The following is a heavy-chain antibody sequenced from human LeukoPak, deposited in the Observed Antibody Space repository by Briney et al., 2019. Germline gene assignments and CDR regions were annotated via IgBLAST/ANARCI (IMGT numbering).Heavy chain of an antibody. CDR3: ARDSPYGTAGY. D-gene: IGHD2-8*02. J-gene: IGHJ4*02. CDR2: ISSSSSYI. Sequence: GGSLRLSCAASGFTFSNYNMNWVHQAPGKGLEWVSSISSSSSYIYYADSVKGRFTISRDNTKNSLYLQMNSLRAEDTAVYYCARDSPYGTAGYWGQGTLVTVSS. CDR1: GFTFSNYN. V-gene: IGHV3-21*01.